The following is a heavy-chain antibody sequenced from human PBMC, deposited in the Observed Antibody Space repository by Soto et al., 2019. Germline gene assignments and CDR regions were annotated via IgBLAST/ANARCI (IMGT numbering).Heavy chain of an antibody. CDR1: GFTFSSYG. D-gene: IGHD1-26*01. CDR2: ISYDGSKK. J-gene: IGHJ4*02. V-gene: IGHV3-30*18. CDR3: AKEESRGSSFDY. Sequence: QVQLVESGGGVVQPGRSLRLSCAASGFTFSSYGMHWVRQAPGKGLEWVARISYDGSKKSYADSVKGRFTISRDNSKDTLFLQVNSLRAEDTAVFYCAKEESRGSSFDYWGQGTLVTVSS.